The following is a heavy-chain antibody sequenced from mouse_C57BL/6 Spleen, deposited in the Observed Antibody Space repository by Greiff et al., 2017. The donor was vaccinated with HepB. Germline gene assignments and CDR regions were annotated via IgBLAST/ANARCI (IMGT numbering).Heavy chain of an antibody. V-gene: IGHV1-69*01. CDR3: ARYGYDAFYY. CDR2: IDPSDSYT. J-gene: IGHJ2*01. Sequence: QVQLQQPGAELVMPGASVKLSCKASGYTFTSYWMHWVKQRPGQGLEWIGEIDPSDSYTNYNQKFKGKSTLTVDKSSSTAYMQLSSLTSEDSAVYYCARYGYDAFYYWGQGTTLTVSS. CDR1: GYTFTSYW. D-gene: IGHD2-2*01.